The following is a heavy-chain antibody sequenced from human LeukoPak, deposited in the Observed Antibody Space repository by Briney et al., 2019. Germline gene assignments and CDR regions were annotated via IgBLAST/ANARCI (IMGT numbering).Heavy chain of an antibody. CDR2: LSWNSGSI. Sequence: RPGGSLRLSCAASGFTFDDYAMHWVRQAPGKGLEWVSGLSWNSGSIDYADSVKGRFTISRDNAKNSLYLQMNSLRAEDTALYYCAKDSNYDILTAKGYFDYWGQGTLATVSS. D-gene: IGHD3-9*01. CDR1: GFTFDDYA. J-gene: IGHJ4*02. V-gene: IGHV3-9*01. CDR3: AKDSNYDILTAKGYFDY.